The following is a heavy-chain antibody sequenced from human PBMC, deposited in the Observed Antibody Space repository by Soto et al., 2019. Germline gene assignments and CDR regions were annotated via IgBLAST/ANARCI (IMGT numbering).Heavy chain of an antibody. D-gene: IGHD5-12*01. CDR3: AGGYSGYDWIYFDY. J-gene: IGHJ4*02. CDR1: GFTFSSYG. Sequence: QVQLGESGGGVVQPGGSLRLSCAASGFTFSSYGMHWVRQAPGKGLEWVAVISYDGSNKYYADSVKGRFTISRDNSKNTLYLQMNSLRAEDTAVYYCAGGYSGYDWIYFDYWGQGTLVTVSS. V-gene: IGHV3-30*03. CDR2: ISYDGSNK.